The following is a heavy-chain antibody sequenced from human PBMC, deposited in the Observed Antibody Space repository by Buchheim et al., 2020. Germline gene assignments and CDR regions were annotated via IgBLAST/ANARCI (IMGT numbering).Heavy chain of an antibody. CDR3: ARLETSGDYGAPTTRHYYYGMDV. Sequence: EVQLVQSGAEVKKPGESLKISCKGSGYSFTSYWIGWVRQMPGKGLEWMGIIYPGDSDTRYSPSFQGQVTISADKSISTAYPQWSSLKASDTAMYYCARLETSGDYGAPTTRHYYYGMDVWGQGTT. J-gene: IGHJ6*02. V-gene: IGHV5-51*01. CDR1: GYSFTSYW. CDR2: IYPGDSDT. D-gene: IGHD4-17*01.